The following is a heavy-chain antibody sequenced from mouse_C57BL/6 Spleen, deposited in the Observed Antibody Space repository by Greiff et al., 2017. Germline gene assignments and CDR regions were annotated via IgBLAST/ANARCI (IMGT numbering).Heavy chain of an antibody. J-gene: IGHJ3*01. Sequence: VQLQQPGTELVRPGTSVKLSCTASGYTFTSYWMHWVKQRPGQGLEWIGVIDPSASYTNYNQKFKGKATLTVDTSSSTAYMQLSSLTSEDSAVYYCARDYGSSLAWFAYWGQGTLVTVSA. CDR1: GYTFTSYW. CDR3: ARDYGSSLAWFAY. V-gene: IGHV1-59*01. D-gene: IGHD1-1*01. CDR2: IDPSASYT.